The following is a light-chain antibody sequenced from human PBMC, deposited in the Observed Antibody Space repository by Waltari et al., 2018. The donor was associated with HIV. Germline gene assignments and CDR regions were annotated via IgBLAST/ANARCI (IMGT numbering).Light chain of an antibody. CDR1: QSVGSN. J-gene: IGKJ2*01. Sequence: ETVMTQSPATLSVSPGERATLSCRASQSVGSNLAWYQQKPGQAPRLLIYGASTRATGFPARFSGSGSGTEFTLTISSLQSEDFAVYYCQQYNNWPPYTFGQGTKVEIK. CDR3: QQYNNWPPYT. V-gene: IGKV3-15*01. CDR2: GAS.